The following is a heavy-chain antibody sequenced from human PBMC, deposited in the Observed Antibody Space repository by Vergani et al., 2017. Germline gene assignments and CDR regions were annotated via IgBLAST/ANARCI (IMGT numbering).Heavy chain of an antibody. D-gene: IGHD1-7*01. CDR3: ARARCIGTCYMSNWLDS. J-gene: IGHJ5*01. V-gene: IGHV3-74*03. CDR2: IKSDGSIT. CDR1: GFSFNSYW. Sequence: DVHLAESGGGFFQPGGSLRLSCSASGFSFNSYWMHWVRQVPGKGLLWVSRIKSDGSITAYADSVKGRFTISRDNAQNTLYLQMNSLSVEDTGVYYWARARCIGTCYMSNWLDSWGQGTLVTVSS.